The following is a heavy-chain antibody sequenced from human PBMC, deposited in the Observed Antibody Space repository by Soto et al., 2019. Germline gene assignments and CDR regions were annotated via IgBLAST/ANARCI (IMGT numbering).Heavy chain of an antibody. CDR3: AKELSPWGVVVIPGNYYYYGMDV. V-gene: IGHV3-30*18. J-gene: IGHJ6*02. CDR1: GVTFRSYG. Sequence: GGSQRLSCTASGVTFRSYGMHWVRQAPGKGLEWVAVISYDGSNKYYADSVKGRFTISRDNSKNTLYLQMNSLRAEDTAVYYCAKELSPWGVVVIPGNYYYYGMDVWGQGTTVTVSS. D-gene: IGHD3-22*01. CDR2: ISYDGSNK.